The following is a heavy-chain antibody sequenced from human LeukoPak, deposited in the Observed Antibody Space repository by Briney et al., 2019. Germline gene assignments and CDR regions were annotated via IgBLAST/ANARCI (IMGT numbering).Heavy chain of an antibody. D-gene: IGHD1-1*01. CDR3: ARGSGSYYMDV. V-gene: IGHV1-2*02. CDR1: GHTFTDYY. J-gene: IGHJ6*03. CDR2: INPKTGVT. Sequence: ASVKVSCKASGHTFTDYYMQWVRQAPGQGLEWMGWINPKTGVTEYAQKFQGRVTMTKDTSISTGYMELSRLRSDDTAVYYCARGSGSYYMDVWGKGTTVTVSS.